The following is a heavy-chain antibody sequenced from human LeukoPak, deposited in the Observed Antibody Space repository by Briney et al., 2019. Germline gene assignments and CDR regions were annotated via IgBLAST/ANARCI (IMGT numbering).Heavy chain of an antibody. V-gene: IGHV3-30*04. J-gene: IGHJ6*02. CDR3: ARELRGYSDQYYYYGMDV. D-gene: IGHD5-18*01. CDR1: GFTFSSYA. CDR2: ISYDGSNK. Sequence: PGRSLRLSCAASGFTFSSYAMHWVRQAPGKGLEWVAVISYDGSNKYYADSVKGRFTIPRDNSKNTLYLQMNSLRAEDTAVYYCARELRGYSDQYYYYGMDVWGQGTTVTVCS.